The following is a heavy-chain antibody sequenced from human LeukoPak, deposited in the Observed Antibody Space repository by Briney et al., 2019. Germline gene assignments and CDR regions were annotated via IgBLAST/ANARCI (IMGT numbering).Heavy chain of an antibody. Sequence: SETLSLTCTVSAYSISSGYYWGWIRQPPGKGLEWIGSIYHSGSTYYNPSLKSRVTISVDTSKNQFSLKLSSVTASDTAVYYCAREQGVAGWVDRWGQGTLVTVSS. CDR1: AYSISSGYY. CDR2: IYHSGST. J-gene: IGHJ5*02. CDR3: AREQGVAGWVDR. D-gene: IGHD6-19*01. V-gene: IGHV4-38-2*02.